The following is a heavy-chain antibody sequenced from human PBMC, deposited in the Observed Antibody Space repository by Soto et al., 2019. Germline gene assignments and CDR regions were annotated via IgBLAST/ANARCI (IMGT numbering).Heavy chain of an antibody. Sequence: PSETLSLTCTVSGGSINSADYYWSWVRQPPGKGLEWIGYIYYSGSTFVNPSLKSRVTISKDMSRNQFSLRLNSMTAADTAVYYCARAIVVTIGGMDVWGHGTKVTVSS. V-gene: IGHV4-30-4*01. J-gene: IGHJ6*02. D-gene: IGHD5-12*01. CDR1: GGSINSADYY. CDR3: ARAIVVTIGGMDV. CDR2: IYYSGST.